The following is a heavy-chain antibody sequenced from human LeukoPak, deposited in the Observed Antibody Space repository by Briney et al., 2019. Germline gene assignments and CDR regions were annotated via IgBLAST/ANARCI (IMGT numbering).Heavy chain of an antibody. V-gene: IGHV1-58*02. Sequence: SVKVSCKAPGFTFTSSAMQWVRQARGQRLEWIGWIVVGSGNTNYAQKFQERVTITRDMSTSRAYMELSSLRSEDTAVYYCAAVQVGANYYFDYWGQGTLVTVSS. CDR3: AAVQVGANYYFDY. J-gene: IGHJ4*02. D-gene: IGHD1-26*01. CDR2: IVVGSGNT. CDR1: GFTFTSSA.